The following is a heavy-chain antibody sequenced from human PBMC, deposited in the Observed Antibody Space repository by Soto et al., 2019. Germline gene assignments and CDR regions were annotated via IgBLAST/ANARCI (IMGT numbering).Heavy chain of an antibody. Sequence: EVQLLDSGGGLVQPGGSLRLSCAASGFTFSSYAMSWVRQAPGKGLEWVSAISGSGGSTYYADSVKGRFTISRDNSKNTLYLQMNSLRAEDTAVYYCAKDLGPTRNYYYGMDVWGQGTTVTVSS. V-gene: IGHV3-23*01. CDR2: ISGSGGST. D-gene: IGHD1-26*01. CDR1: GFTFSSYA. J-gene: IGHJ6*02. CDR3: AKDLGPTRNYYYGMDV.